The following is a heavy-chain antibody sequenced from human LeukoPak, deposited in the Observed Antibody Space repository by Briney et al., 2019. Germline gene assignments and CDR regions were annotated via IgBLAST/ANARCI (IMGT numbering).Heavy chain of an antibody. Sequence: SETLSLTCAVSGGSISSGGYSWSWIRQPPGKGLEWIGYIYHSGSTYYNPSLKSRVTISVDRSKNQFSLKLTSVTAADTAVYYCARGWLQFYWYFDLWGRGTLVTVS. CDR1: GGSISSGGYS. D-gene: IGHD5-24*01. CDR2: IYHSGST. V-gene: IGHV4-30-2*01. CDR3: ARGWLQFYWYFDL. J-gene: IGHJ2*01.